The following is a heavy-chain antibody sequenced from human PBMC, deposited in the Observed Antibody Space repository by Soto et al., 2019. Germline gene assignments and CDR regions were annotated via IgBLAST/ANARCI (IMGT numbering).Heavy chain of an antibody. V-gene: IGHV1-2*04. D-gene: IGHD3-22*01. CDR1: GGTFSSYT. CDR2: INPNSGGT. Sequence: ASVKVSWKASGGTFSSYTISWVRQAPGQGLEWMGWINPNSGGTNYAQKFQGWVTMTRDTSISTAYMELSRLRSDDTAVYYCARDQAETYYFDSSGYLLHHLLDYWGQRSLDTGSS. CDR3: ARDQAETYYFDSSGYLLHHLLDY. J-gene: IGHJ4*02.